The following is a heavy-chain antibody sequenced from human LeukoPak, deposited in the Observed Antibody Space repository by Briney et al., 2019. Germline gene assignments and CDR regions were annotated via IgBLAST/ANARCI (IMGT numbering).Heavy chain of an antibody. V-gene: IGHV4-4*07. Sequence: SETLSLTCTVSGGSISSYYWSWIRQPAGKGLEWIGRVYSSGSTNYNPSLKSRVTMSVDTSKNHFSLKLSSVTAADTAVYYCAAYNPLYYGMDVWGQGTTVTVSS. CDR3: AAYNPLYYGMDV. D-gene: IGHD5-24*01. CDR2: VYSSGST. CDR1: GGSISSYY. J-gene: IGHJ6*02.